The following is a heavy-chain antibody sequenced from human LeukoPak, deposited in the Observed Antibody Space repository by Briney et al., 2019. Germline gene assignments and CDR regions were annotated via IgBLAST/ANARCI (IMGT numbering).Heavy chain of an antibody. V-gene: IGHV3-7*01. J-gene: IGHJ4*02. D-gene: IGHD2-15*01. CDR2: INERGSET. Sequence: GGSLRLSCAASGFMFPNHWMTWVRQAPGKGLEWVANINERGSETYYADYVKGRFTVSRGNTKKSLFLQLNSLSVEDTAMYYCAKDYSFSNFNWGQGTLVTVSS. CDR3: AKDYSFSNFN. CDR1: GFMFPNHW.